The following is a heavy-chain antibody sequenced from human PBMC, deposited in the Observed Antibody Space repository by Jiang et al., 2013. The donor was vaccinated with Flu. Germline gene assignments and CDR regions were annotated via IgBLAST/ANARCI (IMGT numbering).Heavy chain of an antibody. CDR3: ARDRDCSGGSCYDALDY. Sequence: VQLVESGGGLVQPGGSLRLSCAASAFTFSSYWMHWVRQAPGKGLVWVSRINSDGRSTTYADSVKGRFTISRDNAKNTLYLQMSSLRAEDTAVYYCARDRDCSGGSCYDALDYWGQGTLVTVSS. CDR1: AFTFSSYW. V-gene: IGHV3-74*03. D-gene: IGHD2-15*01. J-gene: IGHJ4*02. CDR2: INSDGRST.